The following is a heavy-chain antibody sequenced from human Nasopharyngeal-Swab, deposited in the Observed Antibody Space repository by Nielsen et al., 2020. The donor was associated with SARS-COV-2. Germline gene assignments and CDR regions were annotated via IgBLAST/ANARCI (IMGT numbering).Heavy chain of an antibody. CDR1: GLPLRTHD. CDR2: ISGSSSAT. CDR3: ARGWLAD. J-gene: IGHJ4*02. D-gene: IGHD3-9*01. Sequence: GGSLKISRAAPGLPLRTHDINWVRVAAGKGVEWVSYISGSSSATYYADSVKGRFTISRDNAKNSLHLQMNSLRDDDTAVYYCARGWLADWGQGTPVTVSS. V-gene: IGHV3-48*02.